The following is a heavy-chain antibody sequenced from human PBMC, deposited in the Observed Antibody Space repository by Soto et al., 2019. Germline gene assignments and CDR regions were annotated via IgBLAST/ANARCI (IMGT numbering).Heavy chain of an antibody. J-gene: IGHJ5*02. CDR3: ATVITGTTKYKWFDP. CDR2: FDPEDGET. V-gene: IGHV1-24*01. D-gene: IGHD1-7*01. CDR1: GYTLTELS. Sequence: ASVKVSCKVSGYTLTELSMHWVRQAPGKGLEWMGGFDPEDGETIYAQKFQGRVTMTEDTSTDTAYMELSSLRSEDTAVYYCATVITGTTKYKWFDPCGQGTLVTVSS.